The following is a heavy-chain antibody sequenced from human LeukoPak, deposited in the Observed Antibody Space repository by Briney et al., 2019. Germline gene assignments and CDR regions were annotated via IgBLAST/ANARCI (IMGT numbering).Heavy chain of an antibody. CDR1: GYTFTSYG. CDR3: ARLGYSSSWYAAGDAFDI. V-gene: IGHV1-18*01. Sequence: GASVKVSCKASGYTFTSYGISGVRQAPGQGLEGMGWIRADNGNTNYAQKLQGRVTMTTDTSTSTAYMELRSLRSDDTAVYYCARLGYSSSWYAAGDAFDIWGQGTMVAVSS. D-gene: IGHD6-13*01. J-gene: IGHJ3*02. CDR2: IRADNGNT.